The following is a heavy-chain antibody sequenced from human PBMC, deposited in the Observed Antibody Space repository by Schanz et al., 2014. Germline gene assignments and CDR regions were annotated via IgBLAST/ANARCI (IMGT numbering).Heavy chain of an antibody. V-gene: IGHV1-69*04. Sequence: QVQLVQSWAEVKGPGASVKVSCKASGYSFTPFPIHWVRQAPGQRLEWMGRIISILGIPNYAQKFQGRVTFTADKSTSTAYMELSSLKSEDTAGYYCARGPLGTSPWGQGTLVTVSS. CDR3: ARGPLGTSP. CDR2: IISILGIP. J-gene: IGHJ5*02. D-gene: IGHD5-12*01. CDR1: GYSFTPFP.